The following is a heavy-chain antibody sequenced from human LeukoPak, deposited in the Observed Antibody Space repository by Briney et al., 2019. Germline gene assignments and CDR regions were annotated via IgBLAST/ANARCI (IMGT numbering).Heavy chain of an antibody. D-gene: IGHD3-3*01. CDR1: GFTFSSYW. CDR2: IKQDGSEK. CDR3: ARSPTYYDFWSGYYRVYYFDY. Sequence: GGSLRLSCAASGFTFSSYWMSWVRQAPGKGLEWVANIKQDGSEKYYVDSVKGRFTISRDNAKNSLYLQMNSLRAEDTAVYYCARSPTYYDFWSGYYRVYYFDYWGQGTLVTVSS. J-gene: IGHJ4*02. V-gene: IGHV3-7*03.